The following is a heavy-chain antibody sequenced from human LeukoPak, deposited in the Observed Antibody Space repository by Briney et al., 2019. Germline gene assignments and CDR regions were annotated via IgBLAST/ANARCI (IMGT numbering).Heavy chain of an antibody. CDR2: FSGSGGST. V-gene: IGHV3-23*01. CDR1: GFTFSSYA. CDR3: AKTGSSRFDY. J-gene: IGHJ4*02. Sequence: GGSLRLSCAASGFTFSSYAMSWVRQAPGKGLEWVSAFSGSGGSTYYADSVKGRFTISRDNSKNTLFLQMNSLRAEDTAVYYCAKTGSSRFDYWGQGALVTVSS. D-gene: IGHD3-10*01.